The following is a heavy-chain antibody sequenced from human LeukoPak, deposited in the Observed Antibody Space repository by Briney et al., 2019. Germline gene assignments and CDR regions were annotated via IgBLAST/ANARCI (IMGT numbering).Heavy chain of an antibody. V-gene: IGHV3-23*01. J-gene: IGHJ4*02. D-gene: IGHD3-16*01. Sequence: PGGSLRLSCAASGFTFSSYAMSWVRQAPGKGLEWVSAISGSGDSTYYADSVKGRFTISRDTSKNTLYLQMNSLRAEDTAVYYCAKDRARGGATDFDYWGQGALVTVSS. CDR1: GFTFSSYA. CDR2: ISGSGDST. CDR3: AKDRARGGATDFDY.